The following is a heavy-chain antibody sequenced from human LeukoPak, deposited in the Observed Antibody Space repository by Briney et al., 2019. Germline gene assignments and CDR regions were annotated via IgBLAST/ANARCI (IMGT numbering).Heavy chain of an antibody. CDR2: ISAYNGNT. V-gene: IGHV1-18*01. J-gene: IGHJ4*02. Sequence: ASVKVSCKASGYTFTSYGISWVRQAPGQGLKWMGRISAYNGNTNYAQKLQGRVTMTTDTSTSTAYMELRSLRSDDTAVYYCARDQSLQYCSSTSCYRYYYDSSGDYWGQGTLVTVSS. CDR1: GYTFTSYG. D-gene: IGHD2-2*02. CDR3: ARDQSLQYCSSTSCYRYYYDSSGDY.